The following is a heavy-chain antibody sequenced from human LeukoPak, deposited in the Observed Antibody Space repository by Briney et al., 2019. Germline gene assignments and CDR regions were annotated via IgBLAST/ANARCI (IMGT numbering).Heavy chain of an antibody. Sequence: ATVKISCKTSGYTFADYYIHWLQQPPGKDLQWMGRIDPADGKTKFSEKLQARVTITADTSTDTAYMELSSLRSDDTAVYYCARDTSITSALWGQGTLVTVSS. CDR1: GYTFADYY. D-gene: IGHD1-14*01. V-gene: IGHV1-69-2*01. CDR2: IDPADGKT. CDR3: ARDTSITSAL. J-gene: IGHJ4*02.